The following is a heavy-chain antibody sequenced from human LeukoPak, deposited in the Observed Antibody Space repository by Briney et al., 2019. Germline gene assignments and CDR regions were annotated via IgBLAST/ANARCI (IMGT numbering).Heavy chain of an antibody. Sequence: SSETPSLTCTVSGGPISSYYWSWIRQPPGKGLEWIGYIYYSGSTNYNPSLKSRVTISVDTSKNQCSLKLSSVTAADTAVYYCARGAGWYYFDYWGQGTLVTVSS. CDR1: GGPISSYY. J-gene: IGHJ4*02. CDR3: ARGAGWYYFDY. D-gene: IGHD6-19*01. CDR2: IYYSGST. V-gene: IGHV4-59*08.